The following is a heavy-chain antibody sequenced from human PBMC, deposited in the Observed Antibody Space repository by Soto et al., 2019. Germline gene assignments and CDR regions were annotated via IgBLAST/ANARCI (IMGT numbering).Heavy chain of an antibody. CDR3: ARHGSYGSGSDRRMDV. CDR2: INHSGST. J-gene: IGHJ6*04. Sequence: QVQLQQWGAGLLKPSETLSLTCAVYGGSFSGYYWSWIRQPPGQGLEWIGKINHSGSTNYNPSIKRQVTISVYTSKNQFSLKLSSVPAAATAVYYCARHGSYGSGSDRRMDVWGKGTTVTVSS. CDR1: GGSFSGYY. V-gene: IGHV4-34*01. D-gene: IGHD3-10*01.